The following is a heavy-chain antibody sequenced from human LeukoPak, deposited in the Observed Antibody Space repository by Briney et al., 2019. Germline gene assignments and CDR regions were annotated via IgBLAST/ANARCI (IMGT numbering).Heavy chain of an antibody. D-gene: IGHD6-13*01. CDR1: GFTFSDYY. CDR2: ISSSSYT. CDR3: TRERIADRHAFDI. V-gene: IGHV3-11*06. Sequence: GGSLRPSCAASGFTFSDYYMSWIRQAPGKGLEWVSYISSSSYTNYADSVKGRFTISRDNAKNSLYLQMNSLRAEDTAVYYCTRERIADRHAFDIWGQGTMVTVSS. J-gene: IGHJ3*02.